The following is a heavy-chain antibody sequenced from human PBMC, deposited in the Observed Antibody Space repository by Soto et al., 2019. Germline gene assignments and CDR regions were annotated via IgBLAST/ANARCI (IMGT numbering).Heavy chain of an antibody. CDR1: GYSFTSYW. CDR3: ASSPRGYCSSTSCRELGNYYGMDV. J-gene: IGHJ6*02. V-gene: IGHV5-10-1*01. CDR2: IDPSDSYT. Sequence: GESLKISCKGSGYSFTSYWISWVRQMPGKGLEWMGRIDPSDSYTNYSPSFQGHVTISADKSISTAYLQWSSLKASDTAMYYCASSPRGYCSSTSCRELGNYYGMDVWGQGTTVTSP. D-gene: IGHD2-2*01.